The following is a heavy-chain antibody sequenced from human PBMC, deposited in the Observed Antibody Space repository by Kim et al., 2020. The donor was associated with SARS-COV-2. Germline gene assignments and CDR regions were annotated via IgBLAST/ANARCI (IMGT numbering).Heavy chain of an antibody. D-gene: IGHD1-1*01. J-gene: IGHJ4*02. Sequence: GGSLRLSCAASGFTFTNFAMIWVRQVPGKGLELGSSISGSGDNTYYADAVKGRLTISRDNSQNSLYLQMNSLRAGDTSLYYCARPMDTTCVFYFHYWGQG. CDR1: GFTFTNFA. CDR3: ARPMDTTCVFYFHY. V-gene: IGHV3-23*01. CDR2: ISGSGDNT.